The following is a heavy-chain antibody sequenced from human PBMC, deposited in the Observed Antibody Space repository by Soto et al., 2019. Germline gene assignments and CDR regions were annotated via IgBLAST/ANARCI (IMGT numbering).Heavy chain of an antibody. CDR3: ARGVGAVAGPTY. V-gene: IGHV4-34*01. D-gene: IGHD6-19*01. Sequence: QVQLQQWGAGLLKPSETLSLTCAVYGGSFSGYYWSWIRQPPGKGLEWSGEINHSGSTNYNPSLKSRVTISVDTSKNQFSLKLSSVTAADTAVYYCARGVGAVAGPTYWGQGTLVTVSS. CDR1: GGSFSGYY. CDR2: INHSGST. J-gene: IGHJ4*02.